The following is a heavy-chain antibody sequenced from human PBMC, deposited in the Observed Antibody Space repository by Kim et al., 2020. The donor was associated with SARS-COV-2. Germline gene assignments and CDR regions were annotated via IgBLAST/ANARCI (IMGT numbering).Heavy chain of an antibody. CDR3: ARIDFGDDY. CDR2: GTT. V-gene: IGHV4-4*07. Sequence: GTTNDNPSLKCRLTMSVDTSKSQFSLKLSSVTAADTAVYFCARIDFGDDYWGQGTLVTVSS. D-gene: IGHD4-17*01. J-gene: IGHJ4*02.